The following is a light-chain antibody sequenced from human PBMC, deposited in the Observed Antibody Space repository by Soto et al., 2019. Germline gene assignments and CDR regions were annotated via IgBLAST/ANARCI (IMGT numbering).Light chain of an antibody. J-gene: IGKJ2*01. CDR3: HHCNSRPYT. Sequence: IVVMQSPATLSVSPGERATLSCRASQSVSSNLAWYQQKPGQAPRLLIYGASTRATGIPARFSGSGSGTEFTLTISSLQSEDFTVYYCHHCNSRPYTFGQGTKVDIK. CDR2: GAS. V-gene: IGKV3-15*01. CDR1: QSVSSN.